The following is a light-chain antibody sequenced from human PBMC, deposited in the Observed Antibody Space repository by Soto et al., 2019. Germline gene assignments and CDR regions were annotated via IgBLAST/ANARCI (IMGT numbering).Light chain of an antibody. Sequence: VLTQPPSVSVAPGKTARITCGGNNIGSKSVHWYQQKPGQAPVLVIYYDSDRPSGIPERFSGSNSGNTATLTISRVEAGDEADYYCQVWDSSSDHLYVFGTGTKLTVL. J-gene: IGLJ1*01. CDR3: QVWDSSSDHLYV. CDR2: YDS. V-gene: IGLV3-21*04. CDR1: NIGSKS.